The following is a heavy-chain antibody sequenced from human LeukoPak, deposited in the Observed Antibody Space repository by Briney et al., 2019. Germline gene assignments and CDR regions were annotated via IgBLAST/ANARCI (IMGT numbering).Heavy chain of an antibody. CDR1: GFTFSDYY. CDR3: ARLLPPNSGYYLDI. V-gene: IGHV3-11*01. J-gene: IGHJ3*02. D-gene: IGHD5-12*01. CDR2: ISSSGSTI. Sequence: GGSLRLSCAASGFTFSDYYMSWIRQAPGKGLEWVSYISSSGSTIYYADSVKGRFTISRDNAKNSLYLQMNSLRAEDTAVYYCARLLPPNSGYYLDIWGQGTMVTVSS.